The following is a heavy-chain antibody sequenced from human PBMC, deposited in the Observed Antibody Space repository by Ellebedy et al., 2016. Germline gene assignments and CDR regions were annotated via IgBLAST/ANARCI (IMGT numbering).Heavy chain of an antibody. J-gene: IGHJ6*02. V-gene: IGHV3-21*01. D-gene: IGHD1-26*01. CDR1: GFTFSNYR. CDR3: ARGGIVEPGVLEVGYYYYGMDV. CDR2: ISSSGSST. Sequence: GGSLRLSXVASGFTFSNYRVDWVRQAPGKGLEWVSSISSSGSSTYYADSLKGRFTISRDNARNLVSLQMSSLRAEDTAVYFCARGGIVEPGVLEVGYYYYGMDVWGQGTTVTVSS.